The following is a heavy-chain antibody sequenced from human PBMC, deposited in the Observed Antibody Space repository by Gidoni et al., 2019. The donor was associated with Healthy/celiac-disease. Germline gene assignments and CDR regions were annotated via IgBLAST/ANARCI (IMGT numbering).Heavy chain of an antibody. V-gene: IGHV3-23*01. CDR2: MRGRCCST. Sequence: EVQLLEAGGGLVQPGGSLRLSWAASGLPISSYAMSWVRRAPGKGLEWVSAMRGRCCSTYYADPLKGRFTISRDNSKNTLYLQMNSLRAEDTAVYYCATSSNGSPVAYGMDVWGHGTTVTVYS. CDR1: GLPISSYA. J-gene: IGHJ6*02. CDR3: ATSSNGSPVAYGMDV. D-gene: IGHD2-15*01.